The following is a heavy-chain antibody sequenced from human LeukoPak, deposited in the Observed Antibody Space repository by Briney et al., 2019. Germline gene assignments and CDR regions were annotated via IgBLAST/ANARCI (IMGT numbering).Heavy chain of an antibody. V-gene: IGHV3-21*01. J-gene: IGHJ4*02. Sequence: PGGSLRLSCAASGFTFSSYSMNWVRQAPGKGLEWVSSISSSSSYIYYADSVKGRFTISRDNSKNTLYLQMNSLRAEDTAVYYCAKDLNTLTYYDFWSGYDYWGQGTLVTVSS. CDR1: GFTFSSYS. D-gene: IGHD3-3*01. CDR3: AKDLNTLTYYDFWSGYDY. CDR2: ISSSSSYI.